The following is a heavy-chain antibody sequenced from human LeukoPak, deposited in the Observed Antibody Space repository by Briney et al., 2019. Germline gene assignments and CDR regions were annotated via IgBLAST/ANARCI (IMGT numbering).Heavy chain of an antibody. V-gene: IGHV5-51*01. CDR3: ARYPPGYYGMDL. J-gene: IGHJ6*02. CDR2: IYPGGSEV. Sequence: GESLKISCKGSGYSFTTYWIGWVRQMPGRTLEWIGIIYPGGSEVRYSPSLQGQVTISADKSISTAYLQWSSLKASDNAIYYCARYPPGYYGMDLWGQGTTVTVSS. CDR1: GYSFTTYW.